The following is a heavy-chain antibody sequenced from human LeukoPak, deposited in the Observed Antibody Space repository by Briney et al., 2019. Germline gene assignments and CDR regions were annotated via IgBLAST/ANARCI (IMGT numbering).Heavy chain of an antibody. CDR2: ISGSGGST. V-gene: IGHV3-23*01. Sequence: GGSLRLSCAASGFTFSSYGMSWVRQAPGKGLEWVSAISGSGGSTYYADSVKGRFAISRDNSKNKLYLQMNSLRAEDTAVYYCANSHDLRDYYYYDMDVWGKGTTVTISS. CDR1: GFTFSSYG. D-gene: IGHD3-16*01. CDR3: ANSHDLRDYYYYDMDV. J-gene: IGHJ6*03.